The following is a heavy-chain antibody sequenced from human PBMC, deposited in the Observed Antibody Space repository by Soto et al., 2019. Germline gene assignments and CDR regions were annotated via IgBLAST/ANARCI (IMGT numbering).Heavy chain of an antibody. CDR1: GATFSTTG. J-gene: IGHJ5*01. D-gene: IGHD2-21*02. CDR3: ARASPVICGGDPCFRLDSSFDS. V-gene: IGHV1-69*01. CDR2: IIPLFGTP. Sequence: QVQLVQSGAEVRKPGSSLRVSCKSSGATFSTTGISWVRQAPGQGLEWMGGIIPLFGTPKYARKFQGRVSITADESTYTVYMELNSLRPDDAAVYYCARASPVICGGDPCFRLDSSFDSWGQGSLVSVSS.